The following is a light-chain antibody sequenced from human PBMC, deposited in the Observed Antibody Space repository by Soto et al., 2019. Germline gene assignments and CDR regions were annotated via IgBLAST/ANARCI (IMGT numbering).Light chain of an antibody. CDR1: SGDIGSYNR. V-gene: IGLV2-14*01. J-gene: IGLJ1*01. CDR3: SSYTNINTRACV. Sequence: QSALTQPASVSGSPGQSITISCTGTSGDIGSYNRVSWYQQHPGKAPKLIIYEVTDRPSGVSNRFSGSKSGNKASLTISGLQAEDEAEYYCSSYTNINTRACVFGTGTKVTVL. CDR2: EVT.